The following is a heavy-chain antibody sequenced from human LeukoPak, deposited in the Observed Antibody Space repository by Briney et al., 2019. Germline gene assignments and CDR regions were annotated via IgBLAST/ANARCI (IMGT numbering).Heavy chain of an antibody. D-gene: IGHD6-13*01. V-gene: IGHV1-18*04. CDR1: GYTFTSYG. J-gene: IGHJ2*01. CDR3: AREGYSSIRYPRRYFDL. CDR2: XXTYNGNT. Sequence: ASVKVSCKASGYTFTSYGISWVRQAPGQGLEXXXXXXTYNGNTNYAQKFQGRVTMTTDTSTSTAYMELRSLRSDDTAIYYCAREGYSSIRYPRRYFDLWGRGTLVTVSS.